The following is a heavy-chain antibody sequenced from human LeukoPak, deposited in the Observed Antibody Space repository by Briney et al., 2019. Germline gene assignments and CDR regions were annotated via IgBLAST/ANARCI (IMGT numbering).Heavy chain of an antibody. Sequence: SETLSLTCTVSGGFISGYYLTWIRQPPGKGLEWIGYIYSSGSTKYNPSLKSRVTISVDTSKNQFSLNLSSVTAADTAVYYCARVTYDSSGYYYTYYYYVDVWGNGTTVTVSS. CDR1: GGFISGYY. CDR2: IYSSGST. D-gene: IGHD3-22*01. V-gene: IGHV4-59*01. CDR3: ARVTYDSSGYYYTYYYYVDV. J-gene: IGHJ6*03.